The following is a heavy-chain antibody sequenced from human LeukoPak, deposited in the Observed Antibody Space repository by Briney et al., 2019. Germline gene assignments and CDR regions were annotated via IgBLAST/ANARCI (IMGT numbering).Heavy chain of an antibody. CDR2: IYSSGST. J-gene: IGHJ5*02. V-gene: IGHV4-39*07. CDR3: ARGDSYDFQFDP. CDR1: GGSISSSSYY. D-gene: IGHD3-22*01. Sequence: PSETLSLTCTVSGGSISSSSYYWGWIRQPPGKGLEWIGGIYSSGSTYYNPSLKSRVTISVDTSKNQFSLKLSSVTAADTAVYYCARGDSYDFQFDPWGQGTLVTVSS.